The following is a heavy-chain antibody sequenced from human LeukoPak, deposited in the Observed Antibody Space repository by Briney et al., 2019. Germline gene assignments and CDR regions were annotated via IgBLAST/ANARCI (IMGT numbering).Heavy chain of an antibody. J-gene: IGHJ4*02. V-gene: IGHV4-34*09. Sequence: SETLSLTCAVYGGSFSGYYWSWIRQPPGKGLEWIGEINHSGSTNYNPSLKSRVTISVDTSKNQFSLKLSSVTAADTAVYYCAREVGATRFYYFDYWGQGTLVTVSS. CDR3: AREVGATRFYYFDY. D-gene: IGHD1-26*01. CDR2: INHSGST. CDR1: GGSFSGYY.